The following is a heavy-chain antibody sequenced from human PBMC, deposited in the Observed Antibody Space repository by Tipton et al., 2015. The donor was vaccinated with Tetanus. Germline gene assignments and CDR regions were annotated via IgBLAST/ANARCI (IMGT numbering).Heavy chain of an antibody. Sequence: TLSLTCTVSGGSISGSRYFWNWIRQRPGKGPEWIGYIYYSGSTYYNPSLKSRVSMSVDTSKNQFSLNLTSVTAADTAVYYCARDQGGGRVVRLDWFDPWGQGTLVAVSS. D-gene: IGHD6-6*01. V-gene: IGHV4-31*03. CDR2: IYYSGST. J-gene: IGHJ5*02. CDR1: GGSISGSRYF. CDR3: ARDQGGGRVVRLDWFDP.